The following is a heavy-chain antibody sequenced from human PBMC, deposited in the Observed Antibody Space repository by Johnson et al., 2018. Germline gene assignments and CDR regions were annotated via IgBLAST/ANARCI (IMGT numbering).Heavy chain of an antibody. CDR3: ARDKGGLHFSEWLGYFPL. CDR2: ISPSFGKT. J-gene: IGHJ2*01. V-gene: IGHV1-69*12. Sequence: QVQLVQSGAEMKKPGSSVKVSCRTSGDTFSFYAVTWVRQAPGQGLEWMGGISPSFGKTNHAQKFQGRLTITANESTTTVNMDLGSRTSEDTADYYGARDKGGLHFSEWLGYFPLWGRGTLVTVSS. CDR1: GDTFSFYA. D-gene: IGHD3-3*01.